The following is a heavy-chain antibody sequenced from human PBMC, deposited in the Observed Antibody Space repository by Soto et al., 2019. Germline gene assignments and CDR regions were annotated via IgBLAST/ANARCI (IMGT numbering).Heavy chain of an antibody. Sequence: PSETLSLTCTVSGGSISSGGYYWSWIRQHPGKGLEWIGYIYYSGSTYYNPSLKSRVTISVDTSKNQFSLKLSSVTAADTAVYYCARDLRYCSGGSCKGVWFDPWGQGTLVTVSS. CDR3: ARDLRYCSGGSCKGVWFDP. J-gene: IGHJ5*02. CDR2: IYYSGST. CDR1: GGSISSGGYY. D-gene: IGHD2-15*01. V-gene: IGHV4-31*03.